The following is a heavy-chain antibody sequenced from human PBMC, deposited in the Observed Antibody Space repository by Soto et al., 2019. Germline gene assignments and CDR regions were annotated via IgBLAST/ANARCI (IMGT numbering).Heavy chain of an antibody. CDR2: ISAYNGNT. J-gene: IGHJ4*02. D-gene: IGHD3-22*01. Sequence: ASVKVSCKASGYTFSSYGFTWVRQAPGQGLEWMGWISAYNGNTNYAQNLQGRVTMTTDTSTTTAYMELRSLRSDDTAVYFCARDRPYSYDSRAYPALHYWGQGTLVTVSS. CDR3: ARDRPYSYDSRAYPALHY. CDR1: GYTFSSYG. V-gene: IGHV1-18*01.